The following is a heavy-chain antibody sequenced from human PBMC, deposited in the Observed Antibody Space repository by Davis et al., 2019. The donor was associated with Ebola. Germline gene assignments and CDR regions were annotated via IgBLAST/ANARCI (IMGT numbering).Heavy chain of an antibody. CDR2: ISYDGSNK. J-gene: IGHJ6*02. CDR1: GFTFSSYA. D-gene: IGHD4-17*01. CDR3: ARRGIVFSGDYASDMDV. V-gene: IGHV3-30-3*01. Sequence: GESLKISCAASGFTFSSYAMHWVRQAPGKGLEWVAVISYDGSNKYYADSVKGRFTISRDNSKNTLYLQMNSLRAEDTAVYYCARRGIVFSGDYASDMDVWGQGTTVTVSS.